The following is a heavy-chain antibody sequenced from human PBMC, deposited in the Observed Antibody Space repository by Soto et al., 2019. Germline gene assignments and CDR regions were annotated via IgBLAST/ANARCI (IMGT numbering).Heavy chain of an antibody. D-gene: IGHD3-22*01. CDR2: IIPIFGTA. CDR3: ARDRRGYGSSGYSAPSLDY. J-gene: IGHJ4*02. CDR1: GGTFSSYA. V-gene: IGHV1-69*01. Sequence: QVQLVQSGAEVKKPGSSVKVSCKASGGTFSSYAISWVRQAPGQGLEWMVGIIPIFGTANYAQKFQGRVTLTADEYTSPAYMELGSLGPEDTAMYYCARDRRGYGSSGYSAPSLDYGGQGPLVTVSS.